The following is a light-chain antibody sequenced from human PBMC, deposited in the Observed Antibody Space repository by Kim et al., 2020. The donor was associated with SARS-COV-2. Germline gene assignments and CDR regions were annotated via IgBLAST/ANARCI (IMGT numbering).Light chain of an antibody. CDR1: QSISRY. CDR3: QQSSSTPRT. CDR2: AAS. J-gene: IGKJ1*01. V-gene: IGKV1-39*01. Sequence: ASVGDRVTITGRASQSISRYLNWYRQKPGKAPELLIYAASSLQTGVPSRFSGSGSGADFTLTISSLQPEDFATYYCQQSSSTPRTFGQGTKVDIK.